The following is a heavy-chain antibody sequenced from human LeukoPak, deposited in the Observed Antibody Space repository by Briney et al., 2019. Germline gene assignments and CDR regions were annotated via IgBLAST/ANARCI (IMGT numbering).Heavy chain of an antibody. CDR1: GYTFTSYD. Sequence: ASVKVSCKASGYTFTSYDINWVRQATGQGLEWMGWMNPNSGNTGYAQKFQGRVTMTRDTSISTAYMELSRLRSDDTAVYYCARDGYSGYPELRGWGQGTLVTVSS. CDR3: ARDGYSGYPELRG. CDR2: MNPNSGNT. V-gene: IGHV1-8*02. D-gene: IGHD5-12*01. J-gene: IGHJ4*02.